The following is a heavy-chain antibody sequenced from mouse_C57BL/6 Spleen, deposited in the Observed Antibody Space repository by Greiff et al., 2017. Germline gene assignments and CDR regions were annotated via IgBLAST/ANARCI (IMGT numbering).Heavy chain of an antibody. J-gene: IGHJ1*03. CDR3: VRVYYGSSYWYFDV. Sequence: VQLKESGAELVKPGASVKLSCTASGFNIKDYYMHWVKQRTEQGLEWIGRIDPEDGETKYAPKFQGKAPITADTSSNTAYLQLSSLTSEDTAVYYCVRVYYGSSYWYFDVWGTGTTVTVSS. CDR2: IDPEDGET. D-gene: IGHD1-1*01. CDR1: GFNIKDYY. V-gene: IGHV14-2*01.